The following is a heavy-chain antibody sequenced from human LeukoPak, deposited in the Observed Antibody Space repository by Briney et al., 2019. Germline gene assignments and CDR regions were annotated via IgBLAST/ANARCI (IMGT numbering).Heavy chain of an antibody. CDR2: INPNSGGT. Sequence: ASVKVSCKASGYPFTTYYMHWLRQAPGQGLEWMGWINPNSGGTNYAQKFQGRVTMTRDTSISTAYMELSRLRSDDTAVYYCARAVLLGTDFDYWGQGTLVTISS. CDR1: GYPFTTYY. CDR3: ARAVLLGTDFDY. V-gene: IGHV1-2*02. J-gene: IGHJ4*02. D-gene: IGHD5-18*01.